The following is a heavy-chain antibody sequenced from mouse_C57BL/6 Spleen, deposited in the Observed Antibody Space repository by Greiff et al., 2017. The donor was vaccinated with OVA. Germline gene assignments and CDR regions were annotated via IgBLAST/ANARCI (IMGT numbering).Heavy chain of an antibody. CDR3: ARRDDGYYLYYAMDY. CDR1: GYSFTGYY. V-gene: IGHV1-42*01. CDR2: INPSTGGT. J-gene: IGHJ4*01. Sequence: VQLQQSGPELVKPGASVKISCKASGYSFTGYYMNWVKQSPEKSLEWIGAINPSTGGTTYNQKFKAKATLTVDKSSSTAYMQLKSLTSEDSAVYYCARRDDGYYLYYAMDYWGQGTSVTVSS. D-gene: IGHD2-3*01.